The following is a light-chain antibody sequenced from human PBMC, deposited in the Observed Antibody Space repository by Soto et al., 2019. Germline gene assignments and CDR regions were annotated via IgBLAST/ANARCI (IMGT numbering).Light chain of an antibody. Sequence: DIVMTQSPDSLAVSLGERATINCKSSQSVLYSSDNKNYLTWYQQKPGQPPKLLIYWASTRESGVPDRFSGSGSGTDFTLTIRSLQAEDVAIYYCQQYYSPPPTFGQGTKVDI. V-gene: IGKV4-1*01. CDR1: QSVLYSSDNKNY. CDR3: QQYYSPPPT. J-gene: IGKJ1*01. CDR2: WAS.